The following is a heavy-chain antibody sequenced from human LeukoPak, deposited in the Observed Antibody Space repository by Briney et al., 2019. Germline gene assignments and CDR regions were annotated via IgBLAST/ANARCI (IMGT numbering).Heavy chain of an antibody. D-gene: IGHD1-7*01. CDR1: GFTFSSYE. V-gene: IGHV3-30*02. CDR2: IRYDGSNK. Sequence: GGSLRLSCAASGFTFSSYEMNWVRQAPGKGLEWVAFIRYDGSNKCYADSVKGRFTISRDNSKNTLYLQMNSLRAEDTAVYYCAKDLRNYGKNFDYWGQGTLVTVSS. CDR3: AKDLRNYGKNFDY. J-gene: IGHJ4*02.